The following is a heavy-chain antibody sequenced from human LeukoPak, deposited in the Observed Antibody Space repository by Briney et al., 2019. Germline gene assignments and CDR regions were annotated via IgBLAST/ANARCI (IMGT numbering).Heavy chain of an antibody. CDR3: ATNKDWAEAD. V-gene: IGHV4-59*03. CDR2: IYYRGDI. D-gene: IGHD3/OR15-3a*01. J-gene: IGHJ4*02. Sequence: SETLFLTCSVSDGSIRTYYWSWIRQSPGQGLEWIGNIYYRGDINYNPSLKSRVIISIDTSKNQFSLKVTSLTAADTAVYYCATNKDWAEADWGQGTLVIVSS. CDR1: DGSIRTYY.